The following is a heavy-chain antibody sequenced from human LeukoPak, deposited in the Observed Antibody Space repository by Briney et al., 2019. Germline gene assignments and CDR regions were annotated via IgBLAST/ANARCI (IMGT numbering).Heavy chain of an antibody. D-gene: IGHD2-2*01. CDR2: ISSSSSYI. CDR1: GFTFSSYS. V-gene: IGHV3-21*01. J-gene: IGHJ6*02. CDR3: ARAPVVGSSTSYYYYGMDV. Sequence: GGSLRLSCAASGFTFSSYSMNWVRQAPGKGLEWVSSISSSSSYIYYADSVKGRFTISRDNAKNSLYLQMNSLRAEDMAVYYCARAPVVGSSTSYYYYGMDVWGQGTTVTVSS.